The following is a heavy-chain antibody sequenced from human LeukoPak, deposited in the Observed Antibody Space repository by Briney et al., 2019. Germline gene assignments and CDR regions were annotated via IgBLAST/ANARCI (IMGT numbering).Heavy chain of an antibody. CDR3: AGDRNSDWYSPLDY. CDR2: ISWNSGSV. J-gene: IGHJ4*02. V-gene: IGHV3-9*01. D-gene: IGHD6-19*01. CDR1: GFTFDDYA. Sequence: GGSLRLSCAASGFTFDDYAMHWVRQAPGKGLEWVSGISWNSGSVGYADSVKGRFTISRDNAKNSLYLQMNSLRAEDTALYYCAGDRNSDWYSPLDYWGQGSQVTVSP.